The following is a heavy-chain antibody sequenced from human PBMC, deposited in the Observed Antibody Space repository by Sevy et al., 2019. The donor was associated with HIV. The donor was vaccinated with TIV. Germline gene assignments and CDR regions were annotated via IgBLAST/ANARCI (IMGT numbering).Heavy chain of an antibody. CDR1: GYTFTSYG. CDR2: ISAYNGNT. J-gene: IGHJ4*02. D-gene: IGHD3-22*01. Sequence: ASVKVSCKDSGYTFTSYGISWVRQAPGQGLEWMGWISAYNGNTNYAQKLQGRVTMTTDTSTSTAYMELRSLRSDDTAVYYCARDYYYDSSGYEYFDYWGQGTLVTVSS. CDR3: ARDYYYDSSGYEYFDY. V-gene: IGHV1-18*04.